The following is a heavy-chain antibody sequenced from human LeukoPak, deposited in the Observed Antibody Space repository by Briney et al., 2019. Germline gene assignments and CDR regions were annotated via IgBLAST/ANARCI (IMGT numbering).Heavy chain of an antibody. CDR1: GASVTSGGFY. J-gene: IGHJ5*02. D-gene: IGHD3-10*01. V-gene: IGHV4-39*01. Sequence: SETLSLTCSVSGASVTSGGFYCGWLRQPPGKGPEWIATVYYTGSTYYNPSLKSRVTISIDTSKNQFSLRLTSVTATDTAIYHCARHSGSGSLSRPLDPWGQGTLVTVSS. CDR3: ARHSGSGSLSRPLDP. CDR2: VYYTGST.